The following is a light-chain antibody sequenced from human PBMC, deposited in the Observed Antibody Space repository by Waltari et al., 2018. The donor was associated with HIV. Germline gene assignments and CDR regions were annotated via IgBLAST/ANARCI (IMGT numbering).Light chain of an antibody. CDR3: QQYGSSPWT. CDR2: GAS. Sequence: EIVLTQSPGTLSLSPGERATLSCMASQSVSSSYLAWYQQKPGQAPRLLIDGASSRATGIPDRFSGSGSGTDFTLTISRLEPEDFAVYDCQQYGSSPWTFGQGTKVEIK. CDR1: QSVSSSY. V-gene: IGKV3-20*01. J-gene: IGKJ1*01.